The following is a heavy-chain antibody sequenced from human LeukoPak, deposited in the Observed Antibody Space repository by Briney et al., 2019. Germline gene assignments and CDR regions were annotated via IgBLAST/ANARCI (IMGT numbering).Heavy chain of an antibody. CDR1: GFTFSSYG. J-gene: IGHJ4*02. CDR3: ARGRAGAARSTNFDY. V-gene: IGHV3-33*01. Sequence: GGSLRLSCAASGFTFSSYGTHWVRQAPGKGLERGAVIWYDGSNKYYADSVKGRFTISRDNSKNTLYLQMNSLRAEDTAVYYCARGRAGAARSTNFDYWGQGTLVTVSS. CDR2: IWYDGSNK. D-gene: IGHD2/OR15-2a*01.